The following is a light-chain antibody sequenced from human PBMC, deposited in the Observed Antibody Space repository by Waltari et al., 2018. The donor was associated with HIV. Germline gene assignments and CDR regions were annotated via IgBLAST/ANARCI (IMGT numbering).Light chain of an antibody. Sequence: QSVLTQPPSVSAYPAQKVTIPCSGSNSNIRDNHVSWYQQLPGTAPKLLIVQSNKRPSDIPDRFSGSKSGTAATLGIAGLQTGDEADYYCVTWDSSLTAGVFGGGTKLTVL. CDR2: QSN. V-gene: IGLV1-51*01. CDR3: VTWDSSLTAGV. J-gene: IGLJ2*01. CDR1: NSNIRDNH.